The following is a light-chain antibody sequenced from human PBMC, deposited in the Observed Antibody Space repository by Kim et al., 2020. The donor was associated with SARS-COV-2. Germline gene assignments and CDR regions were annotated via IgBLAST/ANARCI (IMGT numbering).Light chain of an antibody. CDR3: LQHSTSPIT. V-gene: IGKV1-17*01. J-gene: IGKJ5*01. Sequence: ASVGDRGTLTCRASQDIRNDLGWYQQNPGRAPKRLIYGASSLPSGVPSRFSGSGSGTEFTLPISSVQPEDFATYFCLQHSTSPITFGQGTRLEIK. CDR2: GAS. CDR1: QDIRND.